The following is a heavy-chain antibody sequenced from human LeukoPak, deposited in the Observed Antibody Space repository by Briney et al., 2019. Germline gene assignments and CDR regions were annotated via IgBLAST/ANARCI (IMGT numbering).Heavy chain of an antibody. J-gene: IGHJ5*02. Sequence: GGSLRLSCAASGFTFSRYSMNWVRQAPGKGLEWVSYISSSSSTISYADSVKGRFTISRDNAKNSLYLRMNSLRDEDTAVYYCARDVSGGSCYLGCWFDPWGQGTLVTVSS. V-gene: IGHV3-48*02. CDR2: ISSSSSTI. CDR1: GFTFSRYS. CDR3: ARDVSGGSCYLGCWFDP. D-gene: IGHD2-15*01.